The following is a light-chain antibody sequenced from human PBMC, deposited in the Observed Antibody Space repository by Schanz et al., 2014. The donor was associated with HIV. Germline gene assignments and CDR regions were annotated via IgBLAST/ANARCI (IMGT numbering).Light chain of an antibody. CDR1: QSVSGNF. V-gene: IGKV3D-20*02. CDR2: GAS. CDR3: QQRSNWPLT. Sequence: EIVLTQSPGTLSLSPGERATLSCGASQSVSGNFLAWYQQKAGQAPRLLIYGASTRATGIPARFSGSGSGTEFTLTISSLQSEDFAVYYCQQRSNWPLTFGGGTKVEIK. J-gene: IGKJ4*01.